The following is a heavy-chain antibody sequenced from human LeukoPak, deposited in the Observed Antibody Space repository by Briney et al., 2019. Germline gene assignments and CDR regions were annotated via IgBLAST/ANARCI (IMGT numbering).Heavy chain of an antibody. J-gene: IGHJ6*03. CDR1: GFTFSSYS. CDR2: ISSSTTYI. V-gene: IGHV3-21*01. Sequence: GGSLRLSCAASGFTFSSYSMSWVRQAPGKGLAWVSSISSSTTYIYYADSVKGRFTISRDNAKNSLYLQMNSLRAEDTAVYYCARVTSGITGGTYYYYYMDVWGKGTTVTVSS. CDR3: ARVTSGITGGTYYYYYMDV. D-gene: IGHD6-13*01.